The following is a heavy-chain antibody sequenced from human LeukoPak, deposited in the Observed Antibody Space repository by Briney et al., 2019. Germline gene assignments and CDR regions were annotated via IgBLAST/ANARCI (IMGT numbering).Heavy chain of an antibody. CDR3: ARQISRSGRFNYYFDY. J-gene: IGHJ4*02. D-gene: IGHD3-10*01. CDR1: GGSFSGYY. Sequence: SETLSLTCAVYGGSFSGYYWSWIRQPPGKGLEWIGEINHSGSTNYNPSLKSRVTISVDTSKNQFSLSLSSVTAADTAVYYCARQISRSGRFNYYFDYWGQGTLVTVSS. V-gene: IGHV4-34*01. CDR2: INHSGST.